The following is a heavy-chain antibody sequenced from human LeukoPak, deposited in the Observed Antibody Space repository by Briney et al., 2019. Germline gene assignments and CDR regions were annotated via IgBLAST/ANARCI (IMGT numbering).Heavy chain of an antibody. D-gene: IGHD3-3*01. CDR2: ISAYNGNT. CDR3: ARAPGSITIFGVVIPYYYYYYMDV. Sequence: GASVKVSCKASGYTFTGYYIHWVRQAPGQGLEWMGWISAYNGNTNYAQKLQGRVTMTTDTSTSTAYMELRSLRSDDTAVYYCARAPGSITIFGVVIPYYYYYYMDVWGKGTTVTVSS. CDR1: GYTFTGYY. V-gene: IGHV1-18*04. J-gene: IGHJ6*03.